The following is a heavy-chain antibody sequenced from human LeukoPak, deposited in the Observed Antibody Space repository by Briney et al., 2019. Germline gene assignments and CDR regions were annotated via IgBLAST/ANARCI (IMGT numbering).Heavy chain of an antibody. Sequence: SETLSLTCAVYGGSFSGYYWSWIRQPPGKGLEWIGEINHSGSTNYNPSLNSRVTISVDTSKNQFSLKLSSVTAADTAVYYCARTTEGYCRGGSCYYYYYMDVWGKGTTVTVSS. CDR1: GGSFSGYY. CDR3: ARTTEGYCRGGSCYYYYYMDV. CDR2: INHSGST. D-gene: IGHD2-15*01. V-gene: IGHV4-34*01. J-gene: IGHJ6*03.